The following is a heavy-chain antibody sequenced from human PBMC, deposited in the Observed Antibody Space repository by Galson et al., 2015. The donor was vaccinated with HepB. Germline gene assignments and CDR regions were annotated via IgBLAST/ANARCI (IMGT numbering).Heavy chain of an antibody. D-gene: IGHD3-16*02. CDR1: GYTLTELS. CDR3: ATANWGSYRPFDY. J-gene: IGHJ4*02. CDR2: FDPEDGET. Sequence: SVKVSCKVSGYTLTELSMHWVRQAPGKGLEWMGGFDPEDGETIYAQEFQGRVTMTEDTSTDTAYMELSSLRSEDTAVYYCATANWGSYRPFDYWGQGTLVTVSS. V-gene: IGHV1-24*01.